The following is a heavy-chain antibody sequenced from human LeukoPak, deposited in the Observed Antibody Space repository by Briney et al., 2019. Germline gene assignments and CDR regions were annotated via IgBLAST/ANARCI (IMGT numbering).Heavy chain of an antibody. D-gene: IGHD3-22*01. V-gene: IGHV3-11*01. CDR2: ITNSGTTI. J-gene: IGHJ4*02. Sequence: GGSLRLSCAASGFTFTDYYMSWIRQAPGKGLEWVSYITNSGTTIYYADSVKGRFTISRDNAKNSLYLQMNSLRAEDTAVYYCASNDHDRFVSSGYYGGDYWGQGTLVTVSS. CDR1: GFTFTDYY. CDR3: ASNDHDRFVSSGYYGGDY.